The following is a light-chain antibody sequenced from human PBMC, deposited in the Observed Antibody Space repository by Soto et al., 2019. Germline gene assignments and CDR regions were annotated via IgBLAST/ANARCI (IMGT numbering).Light chain of an antibody. CDR2: DAS. Sequence: AIQLTQSPSSLSASVGDRVTITCRASQGVSSALTWYQQKSGKAPKLLISDASSLESGVPSRFSGSGSGTDYTLTISGLQPEDFETYYCQQFNSHPPTFGPGTHVDVK. CDR1: QGVSSA. CDR3: QQFNSHPPT. J-gene: IGKJ3*01. V-gene: IGKV1-13*02.